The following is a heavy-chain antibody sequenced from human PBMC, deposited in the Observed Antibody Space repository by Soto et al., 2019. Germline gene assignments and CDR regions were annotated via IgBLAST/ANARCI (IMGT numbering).Heavy chain of an antibody. CDR3: ARVESGRSTHYYYYMDV. D-gene: IGHD3-10*01. CDR1: GFTFSSYS. J-gene: IGHJ6*03. Sequence: GGSLRLSCAASGFTFSSYSMNWVRQAPGKGLEWVSYISSSSSTIYYADSVKGRFTISRDNAKNSLYLQMNSLRAEDTAVYYCARVESGRSTHYYYYMDVWGKGTTVTVSS. V-gene: IGHV3-48*01. CDR2: ISSSSSTI.